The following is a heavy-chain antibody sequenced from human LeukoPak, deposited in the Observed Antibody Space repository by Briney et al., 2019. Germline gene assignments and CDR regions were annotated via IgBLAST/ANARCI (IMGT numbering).Heavy chain of an antibody. J-gene: IGHJ4*02. D-gene: IGHD5-18*01. CDR3: ARGGYSFDY. V-gene: IGHV3-7*01. CDR1: GFSLSGYW. CDR2: LHADGVEQ. Sequence: GGSLGLSCAASGFSLSGYWMTWVRQAPGKGLEWVARLHADGVEQNYVDSVTGRFAMSRDNAKNSLDLQMNSLRVEDTAVYYCARGGYSFDYLGQGTLVAVSS.